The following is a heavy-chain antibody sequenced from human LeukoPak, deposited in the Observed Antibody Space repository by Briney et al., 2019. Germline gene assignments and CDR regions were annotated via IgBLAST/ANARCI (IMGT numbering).Heavy chain of an antibody. V-gene: IGHV4-39*07. CDR3: ARGPSGSSWMHWFDP. CDR1: GGSISSSSYY. D-gene: IGHD6-13*01. CDR2: IYYSGST. Sequence: SETLSLTCTVSGGSISSSSYYWGWIRQPPGKGLEWIGSIYYSGSTYYNPSLKSRVTISVDTSKNQFSLKLSSVTAADTAVYYCARGPSGSSWMHWFDPWGQGTLVTVSS. J-gene: IGHJ5*02.